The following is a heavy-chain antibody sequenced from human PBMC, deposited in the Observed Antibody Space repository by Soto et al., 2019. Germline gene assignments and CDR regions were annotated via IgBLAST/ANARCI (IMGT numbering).Heavy chain of an antibody. J-gene: IGHJ4*02. V-gene: IGHV3-23*01. CDR2: ISGGGDTT. D-gene: IGHD3-10*01. Sequence: EVQLLESGGGLVQPGGSLRLSCAAFGFTFNNYAMTWVRQAPGKGLEWVSAISGGGDTTSYADSVKGRFTGSRDGSKNTLDLQMSSLRAEDTALYYCAKGRGGSGSLTPRVDFWGQGTLVTVSS. CDR1: GFTFNNYA. CDR3: AKGRGGSGSLTPRVDF.